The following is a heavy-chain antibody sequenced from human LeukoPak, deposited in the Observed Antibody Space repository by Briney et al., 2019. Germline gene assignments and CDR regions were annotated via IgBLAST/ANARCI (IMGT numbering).Heavy chain of an antibody. CDR1: GFTFSSYW. D-gene: IGHD6-19*01. V-gene: IGHV3-74*01. CDR2: INSDGSST. Sequence: GGSLRLSCAASGFTFSSYWMHWVRQAPGKGLVWVSRINSDGSSTSYADSVKGRFTISRDNAKNTLYLQMNSLRAEDTAVYYCARERAVAGLFDYWGQGTLVTVSS. J-gene: IGHJ4*02. CDR3: ARERAVAGLFDY.